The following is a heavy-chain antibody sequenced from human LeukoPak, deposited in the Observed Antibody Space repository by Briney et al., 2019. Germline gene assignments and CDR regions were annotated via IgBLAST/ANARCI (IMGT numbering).Heavy chain of an antibody. V-gene: IGHV1-2*02. CDR3: ARLYYYDSGGYKYNWFDP. CDR1: GYTFTGYY. Sequence: GASVKVSCKASGYTFTGYYMHWVRQAPAQGLEWMGWINPNSGGTKYEQKFQGRVIMTRDTSISTAYMELSRLRSDDTAIYYCARLYYYDSGGYKYNWFDPWGQGTQVTVSS. J-gene: IGHJ5*02. D-gene: IGHD3-22*01. CDR2: INPNSGGT.